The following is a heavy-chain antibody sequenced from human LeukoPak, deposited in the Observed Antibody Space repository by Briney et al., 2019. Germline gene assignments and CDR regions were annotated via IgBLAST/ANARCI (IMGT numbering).Heavy chain of an antibody. J-gene: IGHJ4*02. CDR1: GYTFTSYY. CDR3: ARDGTDFWSGYWLPLDY. D-gene: IGHD3-3*01. V-gene: IGHV1-46*01. Sequence: ASVKVSCKASGYTFTSYYMHWVRQAPGQGLEWMGIINPSGGSTSYAQKFQGRVTMTRGMSTSTVYMELSSLRSEDTAVYYCARDGTDFWSGYWLPLDYWGQGTLVTVSS. CDR2: INPSGGST.